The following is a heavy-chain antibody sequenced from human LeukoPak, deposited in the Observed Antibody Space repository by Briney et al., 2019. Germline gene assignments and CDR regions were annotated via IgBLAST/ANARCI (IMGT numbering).Heavy chain of an antibody. CDR2: TYYRSKWYK. CDR1: GDSVSSNGAT. Sequence: SQTLSLTCAISGDSVSSNGATWNWIRQSPSRGLEWLGRTYYRSKWYKYYAVSVKGRITINPDTSKNQFSLQLNSVTPEVTAVYYCARGPFYFQHWGQGTLVTVSS. CDR3: ARGPFYFQH. J-gene: IGHJ1*01. V-gene: IGHV6-1*01.